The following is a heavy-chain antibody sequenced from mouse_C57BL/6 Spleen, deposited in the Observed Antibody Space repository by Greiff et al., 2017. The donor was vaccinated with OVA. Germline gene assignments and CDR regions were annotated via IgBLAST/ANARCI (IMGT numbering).Heavy chain of an antibody. CDR1: GYSITSGYY. Sequence: EVQLQQSGPGLVKPSQSLSLTCSVTGYSITSGYYWNWIRQFPGNKLEWMGYISYDGSNNYNPSLKNRISITRDTSKNQFFLKLNSVTTEDTATYYCASLDSSGYWGQGTTLTVSS. J-gene: IGHJ2*01. V-gene: IGHV3-6*01. D-gene: IGHD3-2*02. CDR2: ISYDGSN. CDR3: ASLDSSGY.